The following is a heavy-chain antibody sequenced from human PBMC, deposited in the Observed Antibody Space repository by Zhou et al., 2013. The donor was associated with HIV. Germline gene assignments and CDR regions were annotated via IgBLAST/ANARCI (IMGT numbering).Heavy chain of an antibody. CDR1: GYTFTSYD. Sequence: QVQLVQSGAEVKKPGASVKVSCKASGYTFTSYDINWVRQATGQGLEWMGWMNPNSGNTGYAQKFQGRVTMTRNTSISTAYMELSSLRSEDTAVYYCARGRCSSTSCYFPVSWFDPWGQGTLVTVSS. CDR2: MNPNSGNT. V-gene: IGHV1-8*01. J-gene: IGHJ5*02. D-gene: IGHD2-2*01. CDR3: ARGRCSSTSCYFPVSWFDP.